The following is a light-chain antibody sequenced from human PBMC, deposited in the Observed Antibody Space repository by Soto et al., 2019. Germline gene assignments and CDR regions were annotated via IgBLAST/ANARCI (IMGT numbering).Light chain of an antibody. CDR2: EAS. Sequence: DIQMTQSPSPLSASVGDRVYITCRTSQSISSYLNWYQAKPGKAPKLLIYEASSLESGVPSRFSGSGSGTDFTLTISSLQPEDSATYYCQQSYSTPPFNFGPGIRVDI. CDR1: QSISSY. V-gene: IGKV1-39*01. CDR3: QQSYSTPPFN. J-gene: IGKJ3*01.